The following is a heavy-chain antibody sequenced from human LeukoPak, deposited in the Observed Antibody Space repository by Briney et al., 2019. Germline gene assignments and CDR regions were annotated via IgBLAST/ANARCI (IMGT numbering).Heavy chain of an antibody. J-gene: IGHJ4*02. CDR1: GGSISSGGYY. D-gene: IGHD2-21*02. Sequence: KPSETLSLTCTVSGGSISSGGYYWSWIRQHPGKGLEWIGYIYYSGSTYYNPSLKSRVTISVDTSKNQFSLKLSSVTAADTAVYYCARAPTYCGGDLCGIIDYWGQGTLVTVSS. CDR2: IYYSGST. V-gene: IGHV4-31*03. CDR3: ARAPTYCGGDLCGIIDY.